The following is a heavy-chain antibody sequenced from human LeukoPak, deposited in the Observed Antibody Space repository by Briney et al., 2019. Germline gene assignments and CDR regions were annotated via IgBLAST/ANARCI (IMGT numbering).Heavy chain of an antibody. D-gene: IGHD4-11*01. CDR2: ISSSSSTI. V-gene: IGHV3-48*01. Sequence: PGGSLRLSCAASGFTFSSHSMNWVRQAPGKGLEWVSYISSSSSTIYYADSVRGRFTISRDNAKNPLYLQMNSLRAEDTAVYYCARGDTVTTNYYYYYMDVWGRGTTVTVSS. CDR3: ARGDTVTTNYYYYYMDV. J-gene: IGHJ6*03. CDR1: GFTFSSHS.